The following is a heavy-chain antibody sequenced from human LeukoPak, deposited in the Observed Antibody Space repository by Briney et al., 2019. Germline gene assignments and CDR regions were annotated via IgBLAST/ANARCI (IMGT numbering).Heavy chain of an antibody. CDR1: GFTFSDYT. J-gene: IGHJ6*03. CDR2: ITSNGAYT. D-gene: IGHD1-26*01. V-gene: IGHV3-64*02. CDR3: ARVKMGATVSDYYYYYMDV. Sequence: GGSLKLSWAASGFTFSDYTIPWVRQAPGKSLQSVSAITSNGAYTHYADSVKGRFTISRDNSRNAVFLQMGGLRIEDMAVYYCARVKMGATVSDYYYYYMDVWGKGTTVTVSS.